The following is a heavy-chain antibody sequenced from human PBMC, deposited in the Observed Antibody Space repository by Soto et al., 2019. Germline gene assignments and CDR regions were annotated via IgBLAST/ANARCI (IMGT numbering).Heavy chain of an antibody. D-gene: IGHD4-4*01. CDR3: ARRYSKYLPLDN. CDR1: GFDFSRYE. J-gene: IGHJ4*02. CDR2: ISSSGSKV. V-gene: IGHV3-48*03. Sequence: EVQLVESGGDLVQPGGSLRVSCAASGFDFSRYEMHWVRQAPGKGLEWISYISSSGSKVNYADSVQRRFTISRDNAKNALYLHMNSLRGDDTAVYYCARRYSKYLPLDNWGQGTLVTVS.